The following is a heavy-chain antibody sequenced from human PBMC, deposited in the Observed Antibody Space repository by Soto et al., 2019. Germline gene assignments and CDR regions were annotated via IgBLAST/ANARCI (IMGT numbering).Heavy chain of an antibody. CDR1: GYSFTSYW. CDR3: ARRSGIAARPGSYRMDV. J-gene: IGHJ6*02. Sequence: GESLKISCKGSGYSFTSYWISWVRQMPGKGLEWMGRIDPSDSYTNYSPSFQGHVTISADKSISTAYLQWSSLKASDTAMYYCARRSGIAARPGSYRMDVWGQGTTVTVSS. CDR2: IDPSDSYT. V-gene: IGHV5-10-1*01. D-gene: IGHD6-6*01.